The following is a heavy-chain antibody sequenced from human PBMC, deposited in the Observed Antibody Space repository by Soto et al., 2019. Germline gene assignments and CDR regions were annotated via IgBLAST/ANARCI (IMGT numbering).Heavy chain of an antibody. CDR2: IHYTGSI. Sequence: QEQLQESGPGLVKPSQTLSLTCTVSGGSISSGGYYWSWIRQHPGKGLEWIGYIHYTGSIYYNPSLKSRVTISVDKSKNHFSLKLSSVTAADTAVYYWARDYFGSSGNWFDAWGQGTLVTVSS. D-gene: IGHD3-22*01. J-gene: IGHJ5*02. CDR1: GGSISSGGYY. V-gene: IGHV4-31*03. CDR3: ARDYFGSSGNWFDA.